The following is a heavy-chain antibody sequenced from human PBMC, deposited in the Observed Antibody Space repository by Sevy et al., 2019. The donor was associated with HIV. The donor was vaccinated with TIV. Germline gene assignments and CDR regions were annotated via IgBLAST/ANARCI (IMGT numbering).Heavy chain of an antibody. CDR2: IWYDGSNE. J-gene: IGHJ6*02. D-gene: IGHD4-17*01. V-gene: IGHV3-33*01. CDR3: ARLGGYGDYVYHYNGMDV. Sequence: GGSLRLSCAASGFTFSNYGMHWVRQAPGKGLEWVAVIWYDGSNEYYGGSVKGRFTISRDDSKNTVYLQMDSLRAEDMAVYYCARLGGYGDYVYHYNGMDVWGQGTTVTVSS. CDR1: GFTFSNYG.